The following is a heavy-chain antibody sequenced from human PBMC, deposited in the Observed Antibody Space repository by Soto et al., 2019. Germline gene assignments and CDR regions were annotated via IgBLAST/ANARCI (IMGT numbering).Heavy chain of an antibody. J-gene: IGHJ4*02. D-gene: IGHD2-2*02. V-gene: IGHV1-18*01. Sequence: ASVKVSCKASGYTFTSYGISWVRKAPGQGLEWMGWISAYNGNTNYAQKLQGRVTMTTDTSTSTAYMELRSLRSDDTAVYYCARGCSSTSCYNHFDYWGQGTLVTVSS. CDR2: ISAYNGNT. CDR1: GYTFTSYG. CDR3: ARGCSSTSCYNHFDY.